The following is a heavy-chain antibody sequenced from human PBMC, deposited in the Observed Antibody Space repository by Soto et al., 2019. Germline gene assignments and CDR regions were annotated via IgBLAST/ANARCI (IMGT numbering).Heavy chain of an antibody. CDR3: VRGGYSSSWERLDP. D-gene: IGHD4-4*01. CDR1: GSTFPNYP. V-gene: IGHV3-30-3*01. J-gene: IGHJ5*02. Sequence: GSLRLSCTASGSTFPNYPMHWVRQAPDKGLEWVAVISHDGVTKNSADSVKGRFTISRDNSRNTLYLQMSSLRIEDTAMYYCVRGGYSSSWERLDPWGQGTLVTVSS. CDR2: ISHDGVTK.